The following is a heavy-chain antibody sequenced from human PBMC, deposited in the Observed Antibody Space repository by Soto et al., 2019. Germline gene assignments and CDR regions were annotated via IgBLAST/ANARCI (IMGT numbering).Heavy chain of an antibody. D-gene: IGHD6-13*01. CDR2: IYYSGST. Sequence: ETLSLTCTVSGGSISSYYWSWIRQPPGKGLEWIGYIYYSGSTNYNPSLKSRVTISVDTSKNQFSLKLSSVTAADTAVYYCARVRGRSWYGRDYYYGMEVGGQGTTVTVSS. CDR3: ARVRGRSWYGRDYYYGMEV. V-gene: IGHV4-59*01. CDR1: GGSISSYY. J-gene: IGHJ6*02.